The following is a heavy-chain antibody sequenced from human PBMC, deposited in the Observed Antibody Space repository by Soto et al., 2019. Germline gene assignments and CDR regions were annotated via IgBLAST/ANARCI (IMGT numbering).Heavy chain of an antibody. Sequence: PSETLSLTCTVSGGSISSSSYYWGWIRQPPGKGLEWIGSIYYSGSTYYNPSLKSRVTISVDTSKNQFSLKLSSVTAADTAVYYCAIGGESSNGYFDYWGQGTLVTVSS. J-gene: IGHJ4*02. CDR3: AIGGESSNGYFDY. V-gene: IGHV4-39*07. D-gene: IGHD3-16*02. CDR2: IYYSGST. CDR1: GGSISSSSYY.